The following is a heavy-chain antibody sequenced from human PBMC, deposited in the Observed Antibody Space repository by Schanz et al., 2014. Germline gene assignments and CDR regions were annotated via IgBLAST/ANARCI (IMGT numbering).Heavy chain of an antibody. CDR3: TAEGPRGTRHPINYYYAMDN. J-gene: IGHJ6*02. Sequence: EVQLLESGGGLAQPGGSLRLACAASGFNFNTYAMSWVRQAPGKGLEWISYISFSGNTIYYADSVKGRFTISRDNAKNSVMLQRNRLRAEDTAVYYGTAEGPRGTRHPINYYYAMDNWGQGTKVTV. D-gene: IGHD6-6*01. CDR2: ISFSGNTI. V-gene: IGHV3-48*01. CDR1: GFNFNTYA.